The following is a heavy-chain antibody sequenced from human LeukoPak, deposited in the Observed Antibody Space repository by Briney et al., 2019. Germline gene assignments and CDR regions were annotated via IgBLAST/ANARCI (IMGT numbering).Heavy chain of an antibody. Sequence: ASVKVSCKASGYTFTSYDINWVRQATGQGLEWMGWMNPNSGNTGYAQKFQGRVTMTRNTSISTAYMELSSLRSEDTAVYYCARQSVLRFLEWSSTGFNPWGQGTLVTVSS. CDR1: GYTFTSYD. V-gene: IGHV1-8*01. CDR2: MNPNSGNT. D-gene: IGHD3-3*01. J-gene: IGHJ5*02. CDR3: ARQSVLRFLEWSSTGFNP.